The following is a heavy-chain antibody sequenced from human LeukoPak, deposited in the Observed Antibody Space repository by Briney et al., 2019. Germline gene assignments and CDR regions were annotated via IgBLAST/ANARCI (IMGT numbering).Heavy chain of an antibody. D-gene: IGHD2-2*01. Sequence: SETLSLTCTVSGDSITNYYWSWIRQPPGKGLEWVGSIYYSGSTNYNPSLKSRVTISVDTSKNQFSLKLSSVTAADTAVYYCARDYCTTTRCYPNYFDYWGQGTLVTVSS. CDR1: GDSITNYY. V-gene: IGHV4-59*01. CDR3: ARDYCTTTRCYPNYFDY. J-gene: IGHJ4*02. CDR2: IYYSGST.